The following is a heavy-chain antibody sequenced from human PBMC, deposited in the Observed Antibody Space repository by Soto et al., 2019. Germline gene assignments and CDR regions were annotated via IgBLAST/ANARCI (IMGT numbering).Heavy chain of an antibody. CDR2: LYYSGST. Sequence: PSETLSLTCTVSGGSISSYYWSWIRQPPGKGLEWIGYLYYSGSTNYNPSLKSRVTISADTSKNQFSLKLSSVTAADTAIYYCARSYSCAGPRDHSYYGMDVWGQGTTVTVSS. J-gene: IGHJ6*02. CDR3: ARSYSCAGPRDHSYYGMDV. V-gene: IGHV4-59*01. D-gene: IGHD2-21*01. CDR1: GGSISSYY.